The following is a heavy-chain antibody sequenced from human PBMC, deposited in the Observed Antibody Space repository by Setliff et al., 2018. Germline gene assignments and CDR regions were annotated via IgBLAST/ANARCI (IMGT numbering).Heavy chain of an antibody. CDR1: GGSISSSSYY. Sequence: SETLSLTCTVSGGSISSSSYYWGWIRQPPGKGLEWIGSIYYSGSTYNNPSLKSRVTLSVDTSKNKFSLKLSSVTAADTALYFCARHRVDTSTYYVQSWFDPWGQGTLVTVSS. V-gene: IGHV4-39*01. CDR3: ARHRVDTSTYYVQSWFDP. D-gene: IGHD3-10*02. CDR2: IYYSGST. J-gene: IGHJ5*02.